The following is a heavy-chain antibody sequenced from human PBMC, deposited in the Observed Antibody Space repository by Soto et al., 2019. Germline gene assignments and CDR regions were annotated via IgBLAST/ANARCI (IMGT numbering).Heavy chain of an antibody. Sequence: ASVKVSCKVSGYTLTELSMHWVRQAPGKGLEWMGGFDPEDGETIYAQKFQGRVTMTEDTSTDTAYMELSSLRSEDTAVYYCAPGLDDSSGWGSWLYWGQGTLVTVSS. J-gene: IGHJ4*02. D-gene: IGHD6-19*01. CDR3: APGLDDSSGWGSWLY. CDR1: GYTLTELS. V-gene: IGHV1-24*01. CDR2: FDPEDGET.